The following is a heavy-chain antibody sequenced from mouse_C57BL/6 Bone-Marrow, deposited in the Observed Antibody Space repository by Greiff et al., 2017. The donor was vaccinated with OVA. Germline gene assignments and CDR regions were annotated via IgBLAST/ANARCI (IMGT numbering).Heavy chain of an antibody. CDR2: ISYDGSN. CDR3: AREGLLLRAMDY. Sequence: EVHLVESGPGLVKPSQSLSLTCSVTGYSITSGYYWNWIRQFPGNKLEWMGYISYDGSNNYNPSLKNRISITRDTSKNQFFLKLNSVTTEDTATYYCAREGLLLRAMDYWGQGTSVTVSS. V-gene: IGHV3-6*01. D-gene: IGHD1-1*01. J-gene: IGHJ4*01. CDR1: GYSITSGYY.